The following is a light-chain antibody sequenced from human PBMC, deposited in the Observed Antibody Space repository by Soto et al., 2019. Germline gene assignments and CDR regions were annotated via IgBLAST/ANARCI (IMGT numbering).Light chain of an antibody. J-gene: IGLJ2*01. CDR1: SSDVGAYTY. CDR2: EVS. Sequence: QSVLTQPASESGSPGQSITISCTGTSSDVGAYTYVSWYQQHPGKAPKLMIFEVSDRPSGVSNRFSGSKSGNTASLTISGLQAEDEADYYCSSYTTSNTLVFGGGTKLTVL. CDR3: SSYTTSNTLV. V-gene: IGLV2-14*01.